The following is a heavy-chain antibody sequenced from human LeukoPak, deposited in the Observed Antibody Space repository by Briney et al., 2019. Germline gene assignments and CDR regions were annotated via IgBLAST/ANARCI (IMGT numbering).Heavy chain of an antibody. J-gene: IGHJ3*02. CDR2: IYSGGST. CDR1: GFTVTDNY. CDR3: ARYRDGFDI. V-gene: IGHV3-53*01. Sequence: PGGSLRLSCAASGFTVTDNYMRWVRQAPGKGLEGVSVIYSGGSTYYADSVRGRFTVSRDNSKNTVYLQMNSLRADDTAVYYCARYRDGFDIWGQGTMVTVSS. D-gene: IGHD3-16*02.